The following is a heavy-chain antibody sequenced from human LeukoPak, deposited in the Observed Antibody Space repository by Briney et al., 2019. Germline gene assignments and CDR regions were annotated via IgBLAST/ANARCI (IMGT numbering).Heavy chain of an antibody. CDR3: AKLVLLWFGELIPDMGMDV. D-gene: IGHD3-10*01. Sequence: SETLSLTCAVYGGSFSGYYWSWIRQPPGKGLEWIGEINHSGSTNYNPSLKSRVTISVDTSKNQFSLKLSSVTAADTAVYYCAKLVLLWFGELIPDMGMDVWGQGTTVTVSS. J-gene: IGHJ6*02. CDR2: INHSGST. CDR1: GGSFSGYY. V-gene: IGHV4-34*01.